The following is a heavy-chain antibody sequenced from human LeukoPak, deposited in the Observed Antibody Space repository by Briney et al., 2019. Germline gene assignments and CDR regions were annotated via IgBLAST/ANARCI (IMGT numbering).Heavy chain of an antibody. D-gene: IGHD3-22*01. V-gene: IGHV3-15*01. CDR3: AKDNHYYDSSGYYLH. CDR1: GFTFSNAW. J-gene: IGHJ4*02. Sequence: GGSLRLSCAASGFTFSNAWMSWVRQAPGKGLEWVGRIKSKTDGGTTDYAAPVKGRFTISRDDSKNTLYLQMNSLRAEDTAVYYCAKDNHYYDSSGYYLHWGQGTLVTVSS. CDR2: IKSKTDGGTT.